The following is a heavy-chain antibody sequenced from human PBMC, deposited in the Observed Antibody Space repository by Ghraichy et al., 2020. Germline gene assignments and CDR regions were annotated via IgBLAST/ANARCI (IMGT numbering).Heavy chain of an antibody. CDR2: IYYSGST. Sequence: SETLSLTCTVSGGSISSGGYYWSWIRQHPGKGLEWIGYIYYSGSTYYNPSLKSRVTISVDTSKNQFSLKLSSVTAADTAVYYCARVRGVPAAESYVWYFDLWGRGTLVTVSS. CDR3: ARVRGVPAAESYVWYFDL. CDR1: GGSISSGGYY. J-gene: IGHJ2*01. V-gene: IGHV4-31*03. D-gene: IGHD2-2*01.